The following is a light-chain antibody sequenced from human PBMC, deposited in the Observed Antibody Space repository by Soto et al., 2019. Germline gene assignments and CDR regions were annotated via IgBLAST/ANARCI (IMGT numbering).Light chain of an antibody. J-gene: IGKJ5*01. CDR3: QQSYSTPIT. CDR1: QTISSW. CDR2: TAS. Sequence: DIQMTQSPSTLSGSVGDRVTITCRASQTISSWLAWYQQKPGKAPKLLIYTASNLQSGVPSRFTGSGSGTDFTLTISSLQPEDFATYYCQQSYSTPITFGQGTRLEIK. V-gene: IGKV1-39*01.